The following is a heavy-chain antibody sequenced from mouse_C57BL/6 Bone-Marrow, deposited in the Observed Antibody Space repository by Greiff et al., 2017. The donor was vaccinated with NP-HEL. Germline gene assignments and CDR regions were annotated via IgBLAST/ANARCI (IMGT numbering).Heavy chain of an antibody. CDR3: AKNPYDSQYYYAMDY. Sequence: QVQLKQSGPGLVQPSQSLSITCTVSGFSFTSYGVHWVRQSPGKGLEWLGVIWRGGSTDYNAAFMSRLSITKDNSKSQVFFKMNSLQADDTAIYYCAKNPYDSQYYYAMDYWGQGTSVTVSS. D-gene: IGHD2-4*01. CDR2: IWRGGST. J-gene: IGHJ4*01. CDR1: GFSFTSYG. V-gene: IGHV2-5*01.